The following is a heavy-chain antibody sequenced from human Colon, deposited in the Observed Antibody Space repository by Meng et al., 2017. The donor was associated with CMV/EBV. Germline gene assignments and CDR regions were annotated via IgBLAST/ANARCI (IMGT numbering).Heavy chain of an antibody. Sequence: QVQLVQSGAEVKRPGASVHVSFHASGYSFTDYYLHWVRQAPGQGLEWVGCMLPKTGALDYAQKFRGRITLTTDTSITTAYMELSGLTSDDTAVYYCIRENWYYDYWGLGTLVTVSS. CDR2: MLPKTGAL. CDR1: GYSFTDYY. D-gene: IGHD1-1*01. V-gene: IGHV1-2*02. CDR3: IRENWYYDY. J-gene: IGHJ4*02.